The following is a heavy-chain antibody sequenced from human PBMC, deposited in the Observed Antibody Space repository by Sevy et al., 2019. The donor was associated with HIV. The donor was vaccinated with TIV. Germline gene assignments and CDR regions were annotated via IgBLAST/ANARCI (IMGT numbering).Heavy chain of an antibody. CDR3: AKDFTGYIGMDV. CDR1: GIIFTTSG. CDR2: ISYHGRDK. Sequence: GESLKISCVVSGIIFTTSGMHWVRQAPGKGLEWVAVISYHGRDKFYADSVKGRATISRDNSKNILYLEMNSLRTEDTAVYYCAKDFTGYIGMDVWGQGTMVTVSS. V-gene: IGHV3-30*18. J-gene: IGHJ6*02. D-gene: IGHD5-18*01.